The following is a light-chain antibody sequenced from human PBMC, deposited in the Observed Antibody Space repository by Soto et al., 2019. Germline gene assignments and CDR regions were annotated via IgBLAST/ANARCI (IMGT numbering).Light chain of an antibody. CDR1: QTISSSY. CDR2: GAS. CDR3: QQYSSSAKT. Sequence: EIVLTQSPGTLSLSPGERATLSCRASQTISSSYLAWYQQRPGQAPRVLIYGASSRATGIPDRFSGSGSGTDFTLTISRLEPEDFAVYYCQQYSSSAKTFGQGTKVDIK. J-gene: IGKJ1*01. V-gene: IGKV3-20*01.